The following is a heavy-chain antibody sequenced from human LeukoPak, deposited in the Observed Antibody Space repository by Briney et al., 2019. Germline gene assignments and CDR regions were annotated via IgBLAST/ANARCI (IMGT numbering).Heavy chain of an antibody. J-gene: IGHJ4*02. CDR1: GGSFSSYY. D-gene: IGHD6-13*01. CDR3: ARYSSSWYVYYFDY. V-gene: IGHV4-59*01. CDR2: IHFSGST. Sequence: SETLSLTCSVSGGSFSSYYWSWIRQPPGKGLEYVGYIHFSGSTNYNPSLKSRVTISVDTSKNQFSLRLSSVTAADTAVYYCARYSSSWYVYYFDYWGQGTLVTVSS.